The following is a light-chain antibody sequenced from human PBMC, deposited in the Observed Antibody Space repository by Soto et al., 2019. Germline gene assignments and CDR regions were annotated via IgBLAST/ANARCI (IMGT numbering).Light chain of an antibody. CDR1: QSINTY. CDR2: DVS. V-gene: IGKV1-39*01. CDR3: QQSYSTPWA. Sequence: IQMTQFPSSLSASVGDRVTVTCRASQSINTYLYWYQQRPGKAPKLLIYDVSRLQCGVPSRFSGSGSGTDFTLTITSLQPEDFATYYCQQSYSTPWAFGQGTKVEIK. J-gene: IGKJ1*01.